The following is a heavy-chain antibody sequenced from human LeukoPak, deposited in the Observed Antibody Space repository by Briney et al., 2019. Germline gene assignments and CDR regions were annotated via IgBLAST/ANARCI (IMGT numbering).Heavy chain of an antibody. V-gene: IGHV3-30*02. Sequence: HAGGSLRLSCAASGFTFSSYGMHWVRQAPGKGLEWVAFIRYDGSNKYYADSVKGRFTISRDNSKNTLYLQMNSLRAEDTAVYYCAKVGRDILTGYSPWHYYYYYMDVWGKGTTVTISS. CDR2: IRYDGSNK. D-gene: IGHD3-9*01. CDR3: AKVGRDILTGYSPWHYYYYYMDV. CDR1: GFTFSSYG. J-gene: IGHJ6*03.